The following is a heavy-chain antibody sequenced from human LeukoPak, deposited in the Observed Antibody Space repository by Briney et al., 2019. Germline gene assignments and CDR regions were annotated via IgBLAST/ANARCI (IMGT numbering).Heavy chain of an antibody. Sequence: ASVKVSCKASGYTFTDYYMHWVRQAAGEGLEWMGWINPNSGVTNYAQNSQGRVTMTRDTSISTAYMELTWLSSDDTAVYYCARERSNGGLRLDFWGQGTLVTASS. CDR1: GYTFTDYY. V-gene: IGHV1-2*02. CDR3: ARERSNGGLRLDF. CDR2: INPNSGVT. J-gene: IGHJ4*02. D-gene: IGHD3-16*01.